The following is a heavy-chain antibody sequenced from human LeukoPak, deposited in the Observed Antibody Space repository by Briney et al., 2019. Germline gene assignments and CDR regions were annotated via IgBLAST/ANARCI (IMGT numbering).Heavy chain of an antibody. Sequence: GGSLRLSCVASGFTFSSYWMTWVRQAPGKGLEWVANIKTDGSQIYYVDSVKGRFTISRDNAKNSLYLQMNSLRAEDTAVYYCARTYSGSYYYYYYYMDVWGKGTTVTVSS. V-gene: IGHV3-7*01. CDR2: IKTDGSQI. CDR1: GFTFSSYW. CDR3: ARTYSGSYYYYYYYMDV. D-gene: IGHD1-26*01. J-gene: IGHJ6*03.